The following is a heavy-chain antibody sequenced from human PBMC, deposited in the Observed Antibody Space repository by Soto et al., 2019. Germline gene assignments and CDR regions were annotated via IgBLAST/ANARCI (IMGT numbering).Heavy chain of an antibody. D-gene: IGHD5-12*01. J-gene: IGHJ4*02. Sequence: QVQLVESGGGVVQPGRSLRLSCAASGFTFSSYAMHWVRQAPGKGLEWVAVISYDGSNNYYADSVKGRFTISRDNSKNTLYLQMNSLRAEDTAVYYCARVAVEMATIHVFDYWGQGTLVTVSS. CDR1: GFTFSSYA. V-gene: IGHV3-30-3*01. CDR3: ARVAVEMATIHVFDY. CDR2: ISYDGSNN.